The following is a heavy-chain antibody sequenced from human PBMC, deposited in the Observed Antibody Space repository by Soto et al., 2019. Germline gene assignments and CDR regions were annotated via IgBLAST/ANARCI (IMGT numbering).Heavy chain of an antibody. J-gene: IGHJ5*02. CDR2: IYYSGST. Sequence: PSETLSLTCTVSGGSISNYYWSWIRQPPGKGLEWIGYIYYSGSTKYNPSLKSRVSISVDTSKNKFSLKLDSVTAADTAVYYCAKIGGFYGSGSTYNWFDPWGQGALVTVSS. CDR3: AKIGGFYGSGSTYNWFDP. CDR1: GGSISNYY. V-gene: IGHV4-59*01. D-gene: IGHD3-10*01.